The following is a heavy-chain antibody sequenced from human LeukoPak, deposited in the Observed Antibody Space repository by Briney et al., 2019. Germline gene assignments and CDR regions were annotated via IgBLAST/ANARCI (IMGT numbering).Heavy chain of an antibody. CDR1: GGSFSGYY. CDR2: INHSGST. CDR3: ARRRGYSYGSKTVNWFDP. Sequence: PSETLSLTCTVYGGSFSGYYWSWIRQPPGKGLEWIGEINHSGSTNYNPSLKSRVTISVDTSKNQFSLKLSSVTAADTAVYYCARRRGYSYGSKTVNWFDPWGQGTLVTVSS. J-gene: IGHJ5*02. D-gene: IGHD5-18*01. V-gene: IGHV4-34*01.